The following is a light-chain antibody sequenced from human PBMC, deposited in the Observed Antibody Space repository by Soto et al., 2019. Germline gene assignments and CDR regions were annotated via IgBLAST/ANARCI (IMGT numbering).Light chain of an antibody. CDR3: QQYNNWPPWT. V-gene: IGKV3-15*01. CDR2: GAS. J-gene: IGKJ1*01. CDR1: QSVSSN. Sequence: VMSKSPSTVSVSPGERATLSCRASQSVSSNLAWYQQKPGQAPRLLIYGASTRATGIPARFSGSGSGKEFTLTISSLQSEDFAVYYCQQYNNWPPWTFGQGTKVDIK.